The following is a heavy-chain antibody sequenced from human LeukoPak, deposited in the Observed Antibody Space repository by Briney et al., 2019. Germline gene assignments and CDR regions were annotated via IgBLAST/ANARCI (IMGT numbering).Heavy chain of an antibody. J-gene: IGHJ4*02. Sequence: PSETLSLTCTVSGYSISSGYYWDWIRQPPGKGLEWLASIYHSGTIYYNPSLKSRVTISVDTSKNQFSLKLTSVTAADTAVYYCARGLGRQQLVSPFDYWGQGTLVTVSS. CDR1: GYSISSGYY. D-gene: IGHD6-13*01. V-gene: IGHV4-38-2*02. CDR3: ARGLGRQQLVSPFDY. CDR2: IYHSGTI.